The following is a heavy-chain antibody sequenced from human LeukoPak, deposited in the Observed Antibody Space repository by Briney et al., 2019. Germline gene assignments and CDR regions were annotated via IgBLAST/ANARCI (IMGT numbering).Heavy chain of an antibody. Sequence: PGGSLRLSCAASGFTFSSYWMSWVPQAPGKGLEWVANIKQDGSEKYYVDSVKGRFTISRDNAKNSLYLQMNSLRAEDTAVYYCARDTDYGGNSGFDYWGQGTLVTVSS. D-gene: IGHD4-23*01. CDR1: GFTFSSYW. CDR2: IKQDGSEK. J-gene: IGHJ4*02. V-gene: IGHV3-7*01. CDR3: ARDTDYGGNSGFDY.